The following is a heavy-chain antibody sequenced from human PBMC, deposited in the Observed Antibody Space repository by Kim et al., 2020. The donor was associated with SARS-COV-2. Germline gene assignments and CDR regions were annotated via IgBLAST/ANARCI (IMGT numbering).Heavy chain of an antibody. V-gene: IGHV3-30*03. Sequence: DSVKVRFTISRDNAKNTLYLQMNSLRAEDTAVYYCAPSFYDSSGYYGMDYWGQGTLVTVSS. CDR3: APSFYDSSGYYGMDY. D-gene: IGHD3-22*01. J-gene: IGHJ4*02.